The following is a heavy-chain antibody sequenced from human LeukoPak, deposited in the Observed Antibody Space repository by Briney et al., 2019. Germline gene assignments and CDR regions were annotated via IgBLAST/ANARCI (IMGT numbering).Heavy chain of an antibody. CDR1: GGTFSSYA. J-gene: IGHJ5*02. Sequence: SVKVSCKASGGTFSSYATSWVRQAPGQGLEWMGGITPIFGTANYAQKFQGRVTITTDESTSTAYMELSSLRSEDTAVYYCARHASYYDFWSGYDNWFDPWGQGTLVTVSS. CDR3: ARHASYYDFWSGYDNWFDP. CDR2: ITPIFGTA. V-gene: IGHV1-69*05. D-gene: IGHD3-3*01.